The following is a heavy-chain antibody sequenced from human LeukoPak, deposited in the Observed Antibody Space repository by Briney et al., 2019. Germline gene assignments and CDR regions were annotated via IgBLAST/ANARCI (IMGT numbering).Heavy chain of an antibody. CDR2: INPNSGGT. CDR3: ATYYSDTSARD. J-gene: IGHJ4*02. V-gene: IGHV1-2*02. Sequence: ASVKVSCKASGHTFTAYYMFWVRQDPGQGLEWMGWINPNSGGTNFAPNFQGRVTLTRETSISTAYMELNDLTTDDTAVYFCATYYSDTSARDWGQGTLVTVSS. CDR1: GHTFTAYY. D-gene: IGHD3-22*01.